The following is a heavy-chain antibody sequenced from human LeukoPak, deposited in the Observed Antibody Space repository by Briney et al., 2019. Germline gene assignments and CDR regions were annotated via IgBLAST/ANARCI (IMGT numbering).Heavy chain of an antibody. CDR1: GFTVSSNY. Sequence: PGGSLRLSCAASGFTVSSNYMSWVRQAPGKGLEWVSFISSSSSYIYYADSVKGRFTISRDNGKNSVHLQMNSLRAEDTAVYYCARDAPGIAAANWFDPWGQGTLVTVSS. J-gene: IGHJ5*02. CDR2: ISSSSSYI. CDR3: ARDAPGIAAANWFDP. V-gene: IGHV3-21*01. D-gene: IGHD6-13*01.